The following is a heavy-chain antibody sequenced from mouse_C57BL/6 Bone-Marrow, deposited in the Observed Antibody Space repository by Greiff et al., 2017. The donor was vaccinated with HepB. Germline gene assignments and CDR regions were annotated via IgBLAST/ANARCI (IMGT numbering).Heavy chain of an antibody. CDR3: TRSSAWAMDY. CDR1: GFNIKDDY. J-gene: IGHJ4*01. Sequence: VQLQQSGAELVRPGASVKLSCTASGFNIKDDYMHWVKQRPEQGLEWIGWIDPENGDTEYASKFQGKATITADTSSNPAYLQLSGLTSEDTAVYYCTRSSAWAMDYWGQGTSVTVSS. CDR2: IDPENGDT. V-gene: IGHV14-4*01. D-gene: IGHD1-3*01.